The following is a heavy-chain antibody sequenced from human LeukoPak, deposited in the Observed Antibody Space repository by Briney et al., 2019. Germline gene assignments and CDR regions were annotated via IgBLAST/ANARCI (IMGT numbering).Heavy chain of an antibody. CDR2: INHSGST. Sequence: SETLSLTCAVYGGSFSGYYWSWIRQPPGKGLEWIGEINHSGSTNYNPSLKSRVTISVDTSKNQFSLKLSSVTAADTAVYYCAREDHYVWRKWGEGTMVTVSS. CDR3: AREDHYVWRK. CDR1: GGSFSGYY. D-gene: IGHD3-16*01. V-gene: IGHV4-34*01. J-gene: IGHJ4*02.